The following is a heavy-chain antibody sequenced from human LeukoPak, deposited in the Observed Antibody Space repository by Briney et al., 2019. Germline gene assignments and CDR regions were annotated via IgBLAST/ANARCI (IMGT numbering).Heavy chain of an antibody. CDR2: ISYDGSNK. V-gene: IGHV3-30-3*01. Sequence: GGSLRLSCAASGFTFSSYAMHWVRQAPGKGLEWVAVISYDGSNKYYADSVKGRFTISRDNSKNTLYLQMNSLRAEDTAVYYCAREYRAIDYWGQGTLVTVSS. J-gene: IGHJ4*02. CDR3: AREYRAIDY. D-gene: IGHD1-26*01. CDR1: GFTFSSYA.